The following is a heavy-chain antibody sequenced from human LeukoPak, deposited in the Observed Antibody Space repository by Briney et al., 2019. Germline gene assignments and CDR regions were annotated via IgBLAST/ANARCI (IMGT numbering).Heavy chain of an antibody. J-gene: IGHJ4*02. D-gene: IGHD5-12*01. CDR3: AISIGYSGYAGDY. CDR1: GGTFSSYA. CDR2: IIPIFGTA. V-gene: IGHV1-69*05. Sequence: SVKVSCKASGGTFSSYAISWVRQAPGQGLEWMGRIIPIFGTANYAQKFQGRVTITTDESTSTAYIELSSLRSEDTAVYYCAISIGYSGYAGDYWGQGTLVTVSS.